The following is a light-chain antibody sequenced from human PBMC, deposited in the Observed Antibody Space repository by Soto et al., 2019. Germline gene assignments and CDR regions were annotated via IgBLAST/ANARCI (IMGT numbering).Light chain of an antibody. CDR3: TSYTNTGPFV. Sequence: QSALTQPASVSGSPGQSITISCAGTGSDVGGFDYVSWYQQHPGKAPKLIIYDVSTRSSGVSNRFSGSKSGNTASLTISGLQAEHESDFYYTSYTNTGPFVFGGGTKLTVL. J-gene: IGLJ1*01. CDR2: DVS. CDR1: GSDVGGFDY. V-gene: IGLV2-14*01.